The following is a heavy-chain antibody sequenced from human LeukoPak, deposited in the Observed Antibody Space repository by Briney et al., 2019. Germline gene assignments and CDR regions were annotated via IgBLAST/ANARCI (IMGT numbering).Heavy chain of an antibody. D-gene: IGHD2-15*01. CDR3: ASSLRNCSGGSCYLYYYYYYMDV. J-gene: IGHJ6*03. V-gene: IGHV4-59*01. Sequence: PSETLSLTCTVSGGSISSYYWSWIRQPPGKGLEWIGYIYYSGSTNYNPSLKSRVTISVDTSKNQFSLKLSSVTAAGTAVYYCASSLRNCSGGSCYLYYYYYYMDVWGKGTTVTVSS. CDR1: GGSISSYY. CDR2: IYYSGST.